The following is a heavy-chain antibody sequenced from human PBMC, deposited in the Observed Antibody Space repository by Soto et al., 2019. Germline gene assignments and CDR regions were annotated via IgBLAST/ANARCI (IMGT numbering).Heavy chain of an antibody. CDR2: IYYSGST. CDR1: GGSVISGSYY. D-gene: IGHD2-15*01. CDR3: ARDRVVAALIWGYYYYGMDV. Sequence: SETLSLTCTVSGGSVISGSYYWSLIRQPPGKGLEWIGYIYYSGSTSYNPSLKSRVTISVDTSKNQFSLKLSSVTAADTAVYYCARDRVVAALIWGYYYYGMDVWGQGTTVTVSS. J-gene: IGHJ6*02. V-gene: IGHV4-61*01.